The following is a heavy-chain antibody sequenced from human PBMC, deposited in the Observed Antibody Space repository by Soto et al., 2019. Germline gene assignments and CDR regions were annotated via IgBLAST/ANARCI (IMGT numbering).Heavy chain of an antibody. J-gene: IGHJ4*02. CDR3: ARVYCSTTTCHVQAFDS. Sequence: SQTLSITCAISGDSVSSNSATWNWVRQSPSRGLEWLGRTYYRSKWYNDYAISVKSRITINPDTSKNQFSLHLNSVTPEDSAVYYCARVYCSTTTCHVQAFDSWGQGTLVTVSS. CDR1: GDSVSSNSAT. V-gene: IGHV6-1*01. D-gene: IGHD2-2*01. CDR2: TYYRSKWYN.